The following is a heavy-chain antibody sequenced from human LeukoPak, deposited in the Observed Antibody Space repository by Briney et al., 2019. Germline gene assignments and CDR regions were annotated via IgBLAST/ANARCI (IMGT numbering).Heavy chain of an antibody. CDR1: GGSFSGYY. CDR3: ARGASITGTTIIRALNWFDP. D-gene: IGHD1-7*01. J-gene: IGHJ5*02. V-gene: IGHV4-34*01. CDR2: INHSGGT. Sequence: SETLSLTCAVYGGSFSGYYWSWIRQPPGKGLEWIGEINHSGGTNYNPSLKSRVTISVDTSKNQFSLKLSSVTAADTAVYYCARGASITGTTIIRALNWFDPWGQGTLVTVSS.